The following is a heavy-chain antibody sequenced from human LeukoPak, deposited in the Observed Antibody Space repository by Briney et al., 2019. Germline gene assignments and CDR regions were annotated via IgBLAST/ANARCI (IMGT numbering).Heavy chain of an antibody. D-gene: IGHD3-10*01. Sequence: GGSLRLSCAASGFTFSSYEMNWVRQAPGKGLVWVSYISSSGTTIYYADSVKGRFTISRDNAKNSLYLQMNSLRAEDTAVYYCARPDGDYYYGSGSYFHYWGQGTLVTVSS. J-gene: IGHJ4*02. CDR1: GFTFSSYE. V-gene: IGHV3-48*03. CDR2: ISSSGTTI. CDR3: ARPDGDYYYGSGSYFHY.